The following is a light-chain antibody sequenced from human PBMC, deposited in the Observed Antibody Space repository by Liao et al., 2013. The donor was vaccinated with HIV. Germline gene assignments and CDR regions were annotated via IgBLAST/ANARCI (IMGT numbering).Light chain of an antibody. V-gene: IGLV3-1*01. CDR1: KLGDKY. CDR2: EDS. CDR3: QAWDSSPV. J-gene: IGLJ2*01. Sequence: SYELTQPPSVSVSPGQTASITCSGDKLGDKYACWYQQKPGQSPVLVIYEDSKRPSGIPERISGSNSGNTATLTISGTQTMDEADYYCQAWDSSPVFGGGTKLTVL.